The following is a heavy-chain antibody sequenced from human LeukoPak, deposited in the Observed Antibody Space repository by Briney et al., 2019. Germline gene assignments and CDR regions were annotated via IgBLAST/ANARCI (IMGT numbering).Heavy chain of an antibody. V-gene: IGHV4-59*01. Sequence: SETLSLTCTVSGGSISSYYWSWIRQPPGKGQEWIGYIYYSGSTNYNPSLKSRVTISVDTSKNQFSLKLSSVTAADTAVYYCAIGSGSWGDYYYYYMDVWGKGTTVTVSS. CDR2: IYYSGST. CDR1: GGSISSYY. CDR3: AIGSGSWGDYYYYYMDV. J-gene: IGHJ6*03. D-gene: IGHD3-10*01.